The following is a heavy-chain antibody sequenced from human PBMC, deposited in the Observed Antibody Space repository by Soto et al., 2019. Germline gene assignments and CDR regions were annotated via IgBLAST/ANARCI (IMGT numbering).Heavy chain of an antibody. CDR3: ARGFTVYSYYSYIDV. Sequence: QVQLQQWGAGLLKPSETLSLTCAVSRGSFSGYSWNWLRQPPGKGLEWIGEINLSGSTNSNPSLKPRGTISVDTSKNQFSLRLTSLSAADTAVYYCARGFTVYSYYSYIDVWGKGTTVTVSS. CDR1: RGSFSGYS. D-gene: IGHD2-8*01. V-gene: IGHV4-34*01. CDR2: INLSGST. J-gene: IGHJ6*03.